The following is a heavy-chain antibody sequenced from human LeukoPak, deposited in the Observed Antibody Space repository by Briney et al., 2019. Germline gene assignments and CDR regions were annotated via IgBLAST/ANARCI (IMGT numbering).Heavy chain of an antibody. J-gene: IGHJ4*02. Sequence: PGGSLRLSCAASGFTFSSYGMHWVRQAPGKGLEWVAFIRYDGSNKYYADSVKGRFTISRDNSKNTLYLQMNSLRAEDTAVYYCAKDREIFHWNNGWGQGTLVTVSS. CDR3: AKDREIFHWNNG. CDR2: IRYDGSNK. V-gene: IGHV3-30*02. D-gene: IGHD1/OR15-1a*01. CDR1: GFTFSSYG.